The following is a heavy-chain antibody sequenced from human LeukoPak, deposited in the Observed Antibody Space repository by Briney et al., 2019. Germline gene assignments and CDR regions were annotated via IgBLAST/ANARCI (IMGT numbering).Heavy chain of an antibody. CDR2: IRYDGSNK. D-gene: IGHD3-3*01. CDR3: AKDLGLVLRFLEWLFGFDY. CDR1: GFTFSSYW. J-gene: IGHJ4*02. V-gene: IGHV3-30*02. Sequence: GGSLRLSCAASGFTFSSYWMSWVRQAPGKGLEWVAFIRYDGSNKYYADSVKGRFTISRDNSKNTLYLQMNSLRAEDTAVYYCAKDLGLVLRFLEWLFGFDYWGQGTLVTVSS.